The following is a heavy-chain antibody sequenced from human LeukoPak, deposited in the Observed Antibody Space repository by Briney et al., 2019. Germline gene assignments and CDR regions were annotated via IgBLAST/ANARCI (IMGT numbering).Heavy chain of an antibody. J-gene: IGHJ5*02. CDR1: GFTFSAYA. V-gene: IGHV3-11*01. CDR2: INIGGTNT. Sequence: GGSLSLSCTASGFTFSAYAMMWVRQAPGKGPEWLSYINIGGTNTHYADSVKGRFTISRDNAKKSLYLEMTNLRAEDTAVYYCATDGAGFDTWGQGVLVTVSS. CDR3: ATDGAGFDT.